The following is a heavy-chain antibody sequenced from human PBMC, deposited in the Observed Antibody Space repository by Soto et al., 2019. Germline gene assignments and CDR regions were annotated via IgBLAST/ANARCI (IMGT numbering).Heavy chain of an antibody. CDR3: ATNDWDY. J-gene: IGHJ4*02. CDR1: GFTFSSYA. CDR2: VSSDGSNK. D-gene: IGHD3-3*01. V-gene: IGHV3-30*03. Sequence: PGGSLSLSCADSGFTFSSYAMHWVRQAPGKGLEWVAVVSSDGSNKWYADSVKGRFTISRDNSKNTLYLQMSSLRADDTAIYFCATNDWDYWGQGTLVTVSS.